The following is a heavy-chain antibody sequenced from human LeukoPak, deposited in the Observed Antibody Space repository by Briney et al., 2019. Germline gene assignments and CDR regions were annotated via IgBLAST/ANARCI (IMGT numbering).Heavy chain of an antibody. V-gene: IGHV3-23*01. CDR3: AKDSTEGGYPTYFDY. CDR2: ISGSGGST. J-gene: IGHJ4*02. Sequence: GGSLRLSCAASGFTFSSYAMSWVRQAPGKGLEWVSAISGSGGSTYYADSVKGRFTISRDNSKNTLYLQMNSLRAEDTAVYYCAKDSTEGGYPTYFDYWGQGTLVTVSS. CDR1: GFTFSSYA. D-gene: IGHD3-22*01.